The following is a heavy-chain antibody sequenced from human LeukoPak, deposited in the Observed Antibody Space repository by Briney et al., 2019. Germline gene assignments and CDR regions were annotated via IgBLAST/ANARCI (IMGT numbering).Heavy chain of an antibody. V-gene: IGHV3-33*01. CDR1: GFTFSSYG. CDR2: IWYDGSNK. J-gene: IGHJ4*02. CDR3: ARDYCGGDCYSNDY. Sequence: GGSLRLSCAASGFTFSSYGMHWVRQAPGKGLEWVAVIWYDGSNKYYADSVKGRFTISRDNSKNTLYLQMNSLRAEDTAVYYCARDYCGGDCYSNDYWGQGTLSPSPQ. D-gene: IGHD2-21*02.